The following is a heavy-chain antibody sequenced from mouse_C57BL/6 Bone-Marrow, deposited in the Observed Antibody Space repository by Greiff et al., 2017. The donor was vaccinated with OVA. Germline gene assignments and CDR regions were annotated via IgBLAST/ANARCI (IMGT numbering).Heavy chain of an antibody. D-gene: IGHD2-1*01. CDR1: GYSITSGYY. CDR2: ISYDGSN. Sequence: EVQLQESGPGLVKPSQSLSLTCSVTGYSITSGYYWNWIRQFPGNKLEWMGYISYDGSNNYNPSLKNRISITRDTSKNQFFLKLNSVTTEDTATYYCALYPSLFAYWGQGTLVTVSA. V-gene: IGHV3-6*01. J-gene: IGHJ3*01. CDR3: ALYPSLFAY.